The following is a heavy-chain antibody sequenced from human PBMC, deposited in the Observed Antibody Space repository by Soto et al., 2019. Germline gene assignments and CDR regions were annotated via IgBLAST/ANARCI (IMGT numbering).Heavy chain of an antibody. D-gene: IGHD3-22*01. J-gene: IGHJ3*02. CDR3: AADSYYYDSSGSDAFDI. V-gene: IGHV1-58*01. CDR1: GFTFTSSA. CDR2: IVVGSGNT. Sequence: SVKVSCKASGFTFTSSAVQWVRQARGRRLEWIGWIVVGSGNTNYAQKFQERVTITRDMSTSTAYMELSSLRSEDTAVYYCAADSYYYDSSGSDAFDIWGQGTMVTV.